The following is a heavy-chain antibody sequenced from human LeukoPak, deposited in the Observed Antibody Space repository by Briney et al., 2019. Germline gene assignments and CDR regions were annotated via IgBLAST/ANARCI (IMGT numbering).Heavy chain of an antibody. CDR2: IYYSGST. CDR1: GGSISSSSYY. CDR3: ARAPGGYSYGANYYYYYMDV. D-gene: IGHD5-18*01. Sequence: PSETLSLTCTVSGGSISSSSYYWGWIRQPPGKGLEWIGSIYYSGSTYYNPSLKSRVTISVDTSKNQFSLKLSSVTAADTAVYYCARAPGGYSYGANYYYYYMDVWGKGTTVTVSS. V-gene: IGHV4-39*07. J-gene: IGHJ6*03.